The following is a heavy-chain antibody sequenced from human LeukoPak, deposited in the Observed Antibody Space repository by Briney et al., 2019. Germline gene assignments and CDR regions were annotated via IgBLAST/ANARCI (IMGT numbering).Heavy chain of an antibody. D-gene: IGHD1-14*01. CDR3: ARETGDY. J-gene: IGHJ4*02. CDR2: IYYSGST. V-gene: IGHV4-59*12. CDR1: GGSISSYY. Sequence: SETLSLTCTVSGGSISSYYWSWIRQPPGEGLEWIGYIYYSGSTNYDPSLKSRVTISVDTSKNQFSLKLSSVTAADTAVYYCARETGDYWGQGTLVTVSS.